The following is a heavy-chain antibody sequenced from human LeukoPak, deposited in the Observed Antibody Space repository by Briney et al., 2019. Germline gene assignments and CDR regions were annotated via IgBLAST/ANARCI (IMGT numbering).Heavy chain of an antibody. CDR1: GFTFSFYW. Sequence: GGSLRLSCASSGFTFSFYWMHWVRQAPGKGLVWVSRINNDRSSTSYAGSVKGRFTISRDNAKNTLYLQMNNLRAEDTAVYYCARDNEYCTGGTCRLDYWGQGALVTVSS. J-gene: IGHJ4*02. V-gene: IGHV3-74*01. CDR3: ARDNEYCTGGTCRLDY. D-gene: IGHD2-15*01. CDR2: INNDRSST.